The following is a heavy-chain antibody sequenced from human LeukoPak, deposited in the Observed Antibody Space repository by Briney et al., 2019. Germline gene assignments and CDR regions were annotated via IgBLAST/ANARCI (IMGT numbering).Heavy chain of an antibody. D-gene: IGHD3-22*01. CDR2: IYSGGST. J-gene: IGHJ4*02. V-gene: IGHV3-53*01. CDR1: GFTVSSNY. Sequence: PGGSLRLSCAASGFTVSSNYMSWVRQAPGKGLEWVSVIYSGGSTYYADSVKGRFTISRDNSKNTLYLQMNSLRAEDTAVYYCARDLSMIVGGNWGQGTLVTVSS. CDR3: ARDLSMIVGGN.